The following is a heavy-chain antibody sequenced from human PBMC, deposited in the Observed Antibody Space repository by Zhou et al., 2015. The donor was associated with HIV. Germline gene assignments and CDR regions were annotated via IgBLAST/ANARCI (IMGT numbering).Heavy chain of an antibody. Sequence: QVQLMQSGPEAKQPGASVEVSCKASGYTFIAYYMHWVRQAPGQGLEWMGRVKPNSGDADYAQQFQGRVVMIRDTSTSAAYMDLSRLTFADTAVYYCARVEITGRNKFDVWGRGNPGHRLL. D-gene: IGHD1-20*01. V-gene: IGHV1-2*06. CDR1: GYTFIAYY. CDR2: VKPNSGDA. J-gene: IGHJ5*02. CDR3: ARVEITGRNKFDV.